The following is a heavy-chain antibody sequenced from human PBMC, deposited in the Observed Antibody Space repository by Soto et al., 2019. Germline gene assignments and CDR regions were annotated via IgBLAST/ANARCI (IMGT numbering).Heavy chain of an antibody. CDR2: IKSKTDGGTT. J-gene: IGHJ6*03. CDR1: GFTFSNAW. Sequence: EAQLVESGGGLVKPGGSLRLSCAASGFTFSNAWMSWVRQAPGKGLEWVGRIKSKTDGGTTDYAAPVKGRFTISRDDSKNTLYLQMNSLKTEDTAVYYCTTDDYYYYYMDVWGKGTTVTVSS. CDR3: TTDDYYYYYMDV. V-gene: IGHV3-15*01.